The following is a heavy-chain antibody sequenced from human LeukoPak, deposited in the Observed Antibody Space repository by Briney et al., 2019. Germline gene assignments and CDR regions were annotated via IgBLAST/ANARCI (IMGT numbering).Heavy chain of an antibody. CDR1: GFTFSSYA. CDR3: ARDARGAYCGGDCSPYFDY. J-gene: IGHJ4*02. D-gene: IGHD2-21*02. V-gene: IGHV3-30-3*01. Sequence: GRSLRLSCAASGFTFSSYAMHWVRQAPGKGLEWVAVISYDGSNKYYADSVKGRFTISRDNSKNTLYLQMNSLRAEDTAVYYCARDARGAYCGGDCSPYFDYRGQGTLVTVSS. CDR2: ISYDGSNK.